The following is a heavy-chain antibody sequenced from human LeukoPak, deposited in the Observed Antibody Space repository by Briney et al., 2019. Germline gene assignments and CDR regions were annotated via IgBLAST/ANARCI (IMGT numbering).Heavy chain of an antibody. CDR1: GFTFNTFN. D-gene: IGHD3-9*01. CDR3: ARGHYDVLAASYKWTPDY. J-gene: IGHJ4*02. Sequence: GGSLRLSCAASGFTFNTFNMNWVRQAQGTGLEWVSSISSGGDCIYYADSVKGRFTTSRDNAKNSLSLKLNSLRVEDTAVYYCARGHYDVLAASYKWTPDYWGQGTLVTVSS. CDR2: ISSGGDCI. V-gene: IGHV3-21*01.